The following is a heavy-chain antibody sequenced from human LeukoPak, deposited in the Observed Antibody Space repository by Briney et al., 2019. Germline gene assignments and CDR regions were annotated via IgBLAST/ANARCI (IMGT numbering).Heavy chain of an antibody. CDR1: GGSISSFF. V-gene: IGHV4-59*01. CDR2: VHSSGST. D-gene: IGHD3-9*01. CDR3: ARLAPGNYDILTGDPKVVFDY. J-gene: IGHJ4*02. Sequence: SETLSLTCTVSGGSISSFFWSWIRQPPGRGLEWIGYVHSSGSTKYNPSLKSRLIISVDMSKNQFSLKLRSVSVADTAVYYCARLAPGNYDILTGDPKVVFDYWGQGALVTVSS.